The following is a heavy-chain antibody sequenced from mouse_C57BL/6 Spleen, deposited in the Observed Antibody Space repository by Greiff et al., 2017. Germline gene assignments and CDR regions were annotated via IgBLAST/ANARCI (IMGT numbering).Heavy chain of an antibody. D-gene: IGHD1-1*01. CDR1: GYTFTSYW. J-gene: IGHJ4*01. Sequence: QVQLQQPGTELVKPGASVKLSCKASGYTFTSYWMHWVKQRPGQGLEWIGNINPSNGGTNYNEKFKSKATLTVDKSSSTAYMQLSSLTSEDSAVYCCAYGSSYRVYAMDYWGQGTSVTVSS. V-gene: IGHV1-53*01. CDR3: AYGSSYRVYAMDY. CDR2: INPSNGGT.